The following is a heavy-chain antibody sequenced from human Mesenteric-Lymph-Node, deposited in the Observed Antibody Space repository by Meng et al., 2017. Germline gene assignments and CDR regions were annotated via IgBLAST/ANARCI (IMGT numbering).Heavy chain of an antibody. V-gene: IGHV4-4*02. J-gene: IGHJ4*02. Sequence: QVRLQESGPGLVRPSGTLSLTCVVSGGSIRSTNWWSWVRQPPGKGLEWIGYIYNSGSTYYNPSLKSRVTISVDTSKNQFSLKLRFVTAADTAVYYCAREGRSHQVGVSVYWGQGNLVTVSS. D-gene: IGHD2-21*01. CDR3: AREGRSHQVGVSVY. CDR1: GGSIRSTNW. CDR2: IYNSGST.